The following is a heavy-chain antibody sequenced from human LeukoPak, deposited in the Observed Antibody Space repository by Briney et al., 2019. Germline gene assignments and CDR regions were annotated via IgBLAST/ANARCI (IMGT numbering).Heavy chain of an antibody. J-gene: IGHJ5*02. Sequence: SETLSLACTVSGASISSEGYYWSWIRQHPGEGLELIGFIYYSGHTYYNPSLKSRVSISLDASKSQISLKLSSATAADTAIYYCATIRTGANWYDPWGQGTLVTVSS. CDR1: GASISSEGYY. CDR2: IYYSGHT. D-gene: IGHD1-1*01. V-gene: IGHV4-31*03. CDR3: ATIRTGANWYDP.